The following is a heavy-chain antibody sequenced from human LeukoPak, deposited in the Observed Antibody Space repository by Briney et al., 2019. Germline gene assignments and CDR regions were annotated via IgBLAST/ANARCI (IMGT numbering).Heavy chain of an antibody. J-gene: IGHJ5*02. CDR3: ARDWYSSSWSDENWFDP. Sequence: AASVKVSCKASGYTFTGYYMHWVRQAPGQGLEWMGWINPNSGGTNYAQKFQGWVTMTRDTSISTAYMELSRLRSDDTAVYYCARDWYSSSWSDENWFDPWGQGTLVTVSS. D-gene: IGHD6-13*01. CDR2: INPNSGGT. V-gene: IGHV1-2*04. CDR1: GYTFTGYY.